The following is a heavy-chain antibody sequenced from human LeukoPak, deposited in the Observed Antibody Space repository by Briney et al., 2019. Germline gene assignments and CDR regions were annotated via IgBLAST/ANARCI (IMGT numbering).Heavy chain of an antibody. CDR2: IIPIFGTA. J-gene: IGHJ4*02. D-gene: IGHD3-22*01. CDR1: GYTFTSYA. CDR3: ARDKGSYDSSGYYSGVY. Sequence: SVKVSCKASGYTFTSYAIHWVRQAPGQGLEWMGGIIPIFGTANYAQKFQGRVTITADESTSTAYMELSSLRSEDTAVYYCARDKGSYDSSGYYSGVYWGQGTLVTVSS. V-gene: IGHV1-69*13.